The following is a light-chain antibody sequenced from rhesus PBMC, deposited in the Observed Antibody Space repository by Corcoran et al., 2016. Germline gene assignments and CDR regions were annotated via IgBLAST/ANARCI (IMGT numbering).Light chain of an antibody. Sequence: DIQMTQSPSSLSASVGDRVTITCRASQGINNYLSWYQQKPGKTPKPLLYYASNFETGVPSRFSGRGSGTDYRLTISSLQTEDIGTYYFQQYDNPPYSFGQGTKVEMK. J-gene: IGKJ2*01. V-gene: IGKV1-66*01. CDR2: YAS. CDR1: QGINNY. CDR3: QQYDNPPYS.